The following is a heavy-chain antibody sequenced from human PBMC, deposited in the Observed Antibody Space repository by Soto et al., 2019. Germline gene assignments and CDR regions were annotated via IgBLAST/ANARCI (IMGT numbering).Heavy chain of an antibody. CDR1: GFTFSGSA. CDR3: TRQAPSILRWTDVTFDY. V-gene: IGHV3-73*01. Sequence: PGGSLRLSCAASGFTFSGSAMHWVRQASGKGLEWVGRIRSKANSYATAYAASVKGRFTISRDDSKNTAYLQMNSLKTEDTAVYYCTRQAPSILRWTDVTFDYWGQGTLVTVSS. CDR2: IRSKANSYAT. D-gene: IGHD4-17*01. J-gene: IGHJ4*02.